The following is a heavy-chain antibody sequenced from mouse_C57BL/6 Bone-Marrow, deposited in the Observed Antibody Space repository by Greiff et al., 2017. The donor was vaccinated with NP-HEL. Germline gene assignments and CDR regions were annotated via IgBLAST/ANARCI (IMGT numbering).Heavy chain of an antibody. CDR2: IYPGDGDT. CDR1: GYAFSSSW. V-gene: IGHV1-82*01. D-gene: IGHD2-3*01. Sequence: VKLQQSGPELVKPGASVKISCKASGYAFSSSWMNWVKQRPGKGLEWIGRIYPGDGDTNYNGKFKGKATLTADKSSSTSYLQLSSLTSEDSAVYFCAREEGWLLQFLADWGQGTLVTVSA. CDR3: AREEGWLLQFLAD. J-gene: IGHJ3*01.